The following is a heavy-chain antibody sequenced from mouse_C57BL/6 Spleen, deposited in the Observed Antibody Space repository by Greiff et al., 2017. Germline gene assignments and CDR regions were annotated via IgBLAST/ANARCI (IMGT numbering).Heavy chain of an antibody. J-gene: IGHJ4*01. Sequence: VQLKQSGPELVKPGASVKISCKASGYTFTDYYMNWVKQSHGKSLEWIGDINPNNGGTSYNQKFKGKATLTVDKSSSTAYMELRSLTSEDSAVYYCARGGDYDEDAMDYWGQGTSVTVSS. CDR2: INPNNGGT. CDR1: GYTFTDYY. V-gene: IGHV1-26*01. D-gene: IGHD2-4*01. CDR3: ARGGDYDEDAMDY.